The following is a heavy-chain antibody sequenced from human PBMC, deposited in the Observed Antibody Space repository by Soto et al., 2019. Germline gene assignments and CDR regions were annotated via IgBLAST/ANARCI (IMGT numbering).Heavy chain of an antibody. V-gene: IGHV3-23*01. CDR1: GFTFSSYA. Sequence: GGSLRLSCAASGFTFSSYAMSGVRQAPGKGLEWVSAISGSGGSTYYADSVKGRFTISRDNSKNTLYLQMNSLRAEDTAVYYCVRSDLGYSNYGYFDYWGQGTLVTVSS. D-gene: IGHD4-4*01. CDR2: ISGSGGST. J-gene: IGHJ4*02. CDR3: VRSDLGYSNYGYFDY.